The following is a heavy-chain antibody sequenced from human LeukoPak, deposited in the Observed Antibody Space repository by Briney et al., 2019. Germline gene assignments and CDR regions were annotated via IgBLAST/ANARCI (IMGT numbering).Heavy chain of an antibody. D-gene: IGHD2-15*01. Sequence: WVKVSCKASGGTFSSYAISWVRQAPGQGLEWMGGIIPIFGTANYAQKFQGRVTITADKSTSTAYMELSSLRSEDTAVYYCARGVVAAKSIYYYYGMDVWGKGTTVTVSS. CDR2: IIPIFGTA. J-gene: IGHJ6*04. V-gene: IGHV1-69*06. CDR1: GGTFSSYA. CDR3: ARGVVAAKSIYYYYGMDV.